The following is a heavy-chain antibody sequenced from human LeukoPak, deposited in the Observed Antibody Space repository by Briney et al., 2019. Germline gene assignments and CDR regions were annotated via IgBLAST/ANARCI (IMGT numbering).Heavy chain of an antibody. Sequence: ASVKVSCKASGYTFTSYDINWVRQATGQGLEWMGWMNPNSGNTGYAQKFQGRVTMTRNTSISTAYMELSSLRSEDTAVYYCARDKAAAAPDAFDIWGQGTMVTVSS. CDR3: ARDKAAAAPDAFDI. CDR2: MNPNSGNT. V-gene: IGHV1-8*01. D-gene: IGHD6-13*01. J-gene: IGHJ3*02. CDR1: GYTFTSYD.